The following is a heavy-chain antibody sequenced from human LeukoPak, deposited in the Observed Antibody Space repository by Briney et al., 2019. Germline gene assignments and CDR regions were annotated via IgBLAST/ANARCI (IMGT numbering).Heavy chain of an antibody. Sequence: SVKVSCKASGGTFSSYAISWVRQAPGQGLEWMGGIIPTFGTANYAQKFQGRVTITADESTSTAYMELSSLRSEDTAVYYCLWEVRNYYYYGMDVWGQGTTVTVSS. CDR2: IIPTFGTA. CDR3: LWEVRNYYYYGMDV. CDR1: GGTFSSYA. V-gene: IGHV1-69*01. D-gene: IGHD1-26*01. J-gene: IGHJ6*02.